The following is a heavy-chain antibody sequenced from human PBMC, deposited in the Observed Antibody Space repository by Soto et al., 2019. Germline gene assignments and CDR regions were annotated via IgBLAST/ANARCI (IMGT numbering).Heavy chain of an antibody. J-gene: IGHJ4*02. V-gene: IGHV1-8*01. CDR3: APGVTAVVDY. D-gene: IGHD2-15*01. CDR1: GYSFTGLD. Sequence: GASVKVSCKASGYSFTGLDINWVRQTTGQGLEWMGWMQPSSGRTGYAQKFQGRVTMTRDTSINTADMELSSLTSDDTAFYYCAPGVTAVVDYLGLGTLVTVSS. CDR2: MQPSSGRT.